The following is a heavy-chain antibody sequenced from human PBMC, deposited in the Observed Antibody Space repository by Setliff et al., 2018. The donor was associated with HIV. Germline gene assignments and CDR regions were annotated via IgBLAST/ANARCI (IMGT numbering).Heavy chain of an antibody. CDR1: GYTFNNYG. Sequence: ASVKVSCKASGYTFNNYGISWVRQAPGQGLEWMGWINTHNGNTNYAQKLQGRVTMTTDTSTSTAYMELRSLRSDDTAVYYCAREIGDYYDSSGYYPPTDYYYGMDVWGQGTTVTVSS. D-gene: IGHD3-22*01. J-gene: IGHJ6*02. CDR3: AREIGDYYDSSGYYPPTDYYYGMDV. V-gene: IGHV1-18*01. CDR2: INTHNGNT.